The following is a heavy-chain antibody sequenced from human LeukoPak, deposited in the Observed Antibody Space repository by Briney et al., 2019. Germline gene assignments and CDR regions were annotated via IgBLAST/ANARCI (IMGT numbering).Heavy chain of an antibody. CDR3: TREAVAGTPGYFDY. CDR1: GFTFGDYA. CDR2: IRSKAYGGTT. V-gene: IGHV3-49*04. D-gene: IGHD6-19*01. Sequence: GGSLRLSCTASGFTFGDYAMSWVCQAPGKGLEWVGFIRSKAYGGTTEYAASVKGRFTISRDDSKSIAYLQMNSLKTEDTAVYYCTREAVAGTPGYFDYWGQGTLVTVSS. J-gene: IGHJ4*02.